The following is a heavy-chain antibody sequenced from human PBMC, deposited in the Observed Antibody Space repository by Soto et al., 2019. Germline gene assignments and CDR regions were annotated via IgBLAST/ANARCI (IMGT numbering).Heavy chain of an antibody. D-gene: IGHD6-19*01. V-gene: IGHV4-34*02. CDR2: ISHSGSR. CDR3: ARGLAYDRPITVAEPFDS. Sequence: QVQLQQWGAGLLKASETLSLTCVVSGGSFSGYFWTWSRQSPGRGLEWIGEISHSGSRNYNPACQSRVIISVDSSKNPVSLKLSSVTAADSATYFCARGLAYDRPITVAEPFDSWGQGTLVTVSS. J-gene: IGHJ4*02. CDR1: GGSFSGYF.